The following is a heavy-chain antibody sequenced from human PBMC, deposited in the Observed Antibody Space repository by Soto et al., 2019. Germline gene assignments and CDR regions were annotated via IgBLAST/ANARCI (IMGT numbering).Heavy chain of an antibody. D-gene: IGHD4-17*01. Sequence: SETLSLTCTVSGGSVSSGSYYWSWIRQPPGKGLEWIGYIYYSGSTNYNPSLKSRVTISVDTSKNQFSLKLSSVTAADTAVYYCARDDYGDYVLDYWGQGTLVTVSS. J-gene: IGHJ4*02. CDR2: IYYSGST. CDR3: ARDDYGDYVLDY. CDR1: GGSVSSGSYY. V-gene: IGHV4-61*01.